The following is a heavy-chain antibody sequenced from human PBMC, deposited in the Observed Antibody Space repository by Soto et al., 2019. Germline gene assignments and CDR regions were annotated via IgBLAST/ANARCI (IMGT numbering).Heavy chain of an antibody. CDR2: ISDSSSTI. CDR1: GFTFNTYN. D-gene: IGHD3-22*01. Sequence: GGSLRLSCAASGFTFNTYNMNWVRQAPGKGLEWVSYISDSSSTIHYADSVKGRFTISRDNAKNSLYLQMNSLRAEDTAVYYCARDDYPYYDDSSGHHFDYWGQGALVTVSS. V-gene: IGHV3-48*01. J-gene: IGHJ4*02. CDR3: ARDDYPYYDDSSGHHFDY.